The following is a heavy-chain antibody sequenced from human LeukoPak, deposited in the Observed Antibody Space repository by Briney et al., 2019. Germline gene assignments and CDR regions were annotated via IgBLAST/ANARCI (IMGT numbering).Heavy chain of an antibody. CDR3: ARSIGYCSGGSCYAIHFDY. CDR1: GYTFTSYG. V-gene: IGHV1-18*01. CDR2: TSAYNGNT. Sequence: ASVKVSCKASGYTFTSYGISWVRQAPGQGLEWMGWTSAYNGNTNYAQKLQGRVTMTTDTSTSTAYMELRSLRSDDTAVYYCARSIGYCSGGSCYAIHFDYWGQGTLVTVSS. J-gene: IGHJ4*02. D-gene: IGHD2-15*01.